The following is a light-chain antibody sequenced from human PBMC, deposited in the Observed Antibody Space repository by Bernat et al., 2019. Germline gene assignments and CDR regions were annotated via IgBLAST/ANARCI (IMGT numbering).Light chain of an antibody. V-gene: IGKV3-20*01. CDR2: STS. CDR1: QNVRRDF. Sequence: EIVLTQSPGTLSLSPGERATLSCRASQNVRRDFLAWYQHKPGQAPGPLVYSTSKGATGIPDSFSGSGSGTDFTLTISRLEPADLAVYYWQQYDDSAWTFGQGTKVEIK. CDR3: QQYDDSAWT. J-gene: IGKJ1*01.